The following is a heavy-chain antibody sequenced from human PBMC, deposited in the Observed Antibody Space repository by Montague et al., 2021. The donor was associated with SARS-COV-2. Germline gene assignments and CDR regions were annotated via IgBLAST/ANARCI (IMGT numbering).Heavy chain of an antibody. D-gene: IGHD4-23*01. Sequence: SLRLSCAASGFTFSNIWMSWVRQAPGKGLEWVANIKPDKSEKNYVDSVKGRFSISRDNAKNSLYLQMGNLRAEDTAIYYCAKNGGAHGLDVWGQGTSVSVSS. V-gene: IGHV3-7*01. J-gene: IGHJ6*02. CDR2: IKPDKSEK. CDR3: AKNGGAHGLDV. CDR1: GFTFSNIW.